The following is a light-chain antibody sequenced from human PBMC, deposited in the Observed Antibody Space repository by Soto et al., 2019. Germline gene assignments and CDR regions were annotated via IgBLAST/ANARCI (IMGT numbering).Light chain of an antibody. CDR2: VTS. Sequence: DIQMTQSPSFLSASVGDRVTVTCRPSQNISKFLNWYQEKPGKPPKILIYVTSNLENGVPSRFKGSGSGTDFALTINGLQPEDFATYYCQQTYRRPGTSGQGTRE. J-gene: IGKJ1*01. V-gene: IGKV1-39*01. CDR1: QNISKF. CDR3: QQTYRRPGT.